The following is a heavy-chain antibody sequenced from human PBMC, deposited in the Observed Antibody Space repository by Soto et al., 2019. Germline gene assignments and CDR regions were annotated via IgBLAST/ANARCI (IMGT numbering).Heavy chain of an antibody. D-gene: IGHD3-10*01. CDR1: GCPFTSYA. Sequence: ASVKVSCKASGCPFTSYAMHWVRQAPGQRLEWMGWINAGNGNTKYSQKFQGRVTITRDTSASTAYMELSSLRSEDTAVDYCARGGYYYGSGTPDNWFDPWGQGTLVTVSS. V-gene: IGHV1-3*01. J-gene: IGHJ5*02. CDR2: INAGNGNT. CDR3: ARGGYYYGSGTPDNWFDP.